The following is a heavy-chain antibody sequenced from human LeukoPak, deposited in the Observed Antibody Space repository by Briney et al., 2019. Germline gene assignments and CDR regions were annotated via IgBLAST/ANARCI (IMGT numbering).Heavy chain of an antibody. D-gene: IGHD3-9*01. V-gene: IGHV4-59*01. CDR3: ARDGDPVYYDILTGYYIGAFDI. CDR2: IYYSGST. Sequence: SETLSLTCTVSGGSISSYYWSWIRQPPGKGLEGIGYIYYSGSTNYNPPLKSRVTISVDTSKNQFSLKLSSVTAADTAVYYCARDGDPVYYDILTGYYIGAFDIWGQGTMVTVSS. J-gene: IGHJ3*02. CDR1: GGSISSYY.